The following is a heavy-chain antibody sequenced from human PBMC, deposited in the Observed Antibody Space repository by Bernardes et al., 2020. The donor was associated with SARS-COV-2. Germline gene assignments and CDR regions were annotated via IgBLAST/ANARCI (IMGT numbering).Heavy chain of an antibody. V-gene: IGHV3-7*03. Sequence: GGSLRLSRAASGFTFSIQWMSWVRQAPGEGLEWVASIKEDGSVKYYVDSVKGRFTISRDNAKNSLYLQMNSLRGEDTAVYYCARGDAWGQGTTVIVSS. CDR2: IKEDGSVK. J-gene: IGHJ6*02. CDR1: GFTFSIQW. CDR3: ARGDA.